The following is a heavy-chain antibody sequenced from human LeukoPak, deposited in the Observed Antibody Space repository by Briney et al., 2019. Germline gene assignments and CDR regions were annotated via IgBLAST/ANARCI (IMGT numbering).Heavy chain of an antibody. Sequence: SETLSLTCTVSGGTFSSGDYYWRWMRQPPGKGLEWIGYIYYSGSTYYNPSLKSRVTISVDTSKNQFSLKLSSVTAADTAVYYCARRHGSGYSYYFDYWGQGTLVTVSS. CDR2: IYYSGST. D-gene: IGHD3-22*01. J-gene: IGHJ4*02. CDR1: GGTFSSGDYY. V-gene: IGHV4-30-4*01. CDR3: ARRHGSGYSYYFDY.